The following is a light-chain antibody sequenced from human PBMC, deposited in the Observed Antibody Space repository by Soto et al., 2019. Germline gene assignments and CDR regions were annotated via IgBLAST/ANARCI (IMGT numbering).Light chain of an antibody. J-gene: IGKJ4*01. V-gene: IGKV1-9*01. CDR2: AVS. CDR3: QQLYT. CDR1: QGMSSS. Sequence: DIQLTQSPPFLSASVGDRVTVSCRASQGMSSSLAWYQQKPGKAPKLLIYAVSTLQSGVPSRFGGSGSGTEFTLTISSLQPEDFATYFCQQLYTFGGGTKVEVE.